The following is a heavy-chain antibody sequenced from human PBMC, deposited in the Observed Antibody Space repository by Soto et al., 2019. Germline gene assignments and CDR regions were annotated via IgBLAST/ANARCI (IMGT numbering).Heavy chain of an antibody. J-gene: IGHJ4*02. CDR3: ASDLEDEYYFDY. CDR2: IYHTGIT. CDR1: GGSISDYY. V-gene: IGHV4-59*08. Sequence: SETLSLTCSVSGGSISDYYWSWILQPPGGGLEWLGYIYHTGITKFNPSLESRLTISVDTSTNQFSLSLTSVTAADTAVYYCASDLEDEYYFDYWGQGTLVTVS.